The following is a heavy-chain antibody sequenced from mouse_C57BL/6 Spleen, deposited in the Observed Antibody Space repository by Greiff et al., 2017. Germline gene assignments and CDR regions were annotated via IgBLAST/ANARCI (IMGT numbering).Heavy chain of an antibody. CDR3: ARHAYGSSYWYFDV. CDR2: IWSDGST. J-gene: IGHJ1*03. V-gene: IGHV2-6-1*01. CDR1: GFSLTSYG. D-gene: IGHD1-1*01. Sequence: VQGVESGPGLVAPSQSLSITCTVSGFSLTSYGVHWVRQPPGKGLEWLVVIWSDGSTTYNSALKSRLSISKDNSKSQVFLKMNSLQTDDTAMYYCARHAYGSSYWYFDVWGTGTTVTVSS.